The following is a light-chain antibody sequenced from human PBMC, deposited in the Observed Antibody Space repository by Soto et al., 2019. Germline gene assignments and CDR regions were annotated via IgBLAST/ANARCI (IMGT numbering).Light chain of an antibody. CDR1: QIISSGY. Sequence: EVVLTQSPGTLSLSPEDTATLSCRATQIISSGYLAWYQQKTGQAPRLLIYGASSRANGIPDRFSGIGSGADFTLTITGLEPDDFAVYYCQHYGSSTRTFGQGTKVDIK. CDR2: GAS. J-gene: IGKJ1*01. V-gene: IGKV3-20*01. CDR3: QHYGSSTRT.